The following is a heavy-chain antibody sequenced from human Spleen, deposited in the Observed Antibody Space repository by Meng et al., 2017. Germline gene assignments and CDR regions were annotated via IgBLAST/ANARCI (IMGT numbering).Heavy chain of an antibody. D-gene: IGHD6-13*01. CDR3: TRGGSSSSWYPELDY. CDR1: GFSFSSYA. J-gene: IGHJ4*02. CDR2: IRSKAYGGTT. Sequence: GESLKISCAASGFSFSSYAMSWVRQAPGKGLEWVGFIRSKAYGGTTEYAASVKGRFTISRDDSKSIAYLQMNSLKTEDTAVYYCTRGGSSSSWYPELDYWGQGTLVTVSS. V-gene: IGHV3-49*04.